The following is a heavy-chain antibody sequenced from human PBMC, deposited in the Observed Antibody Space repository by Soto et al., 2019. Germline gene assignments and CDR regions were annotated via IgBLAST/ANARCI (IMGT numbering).Heavy chain of an antibody. Sequence: ASVEVSCKASGGTFSSYAISWVRQAPGQGLEWMGGIIPIFGTANYAQKFQGRVTITADESTSTAYMELSSLRSEDTAVYYCARVAEYSRSSGDLDYWGQGTLVTVSS. CDR1: GGTFSSYA. V-gene: IGHV1-69*13. D-gene: IGHD6-6*01. CDR3: ARVAEYSRSSGDLDY. CDR2: IIPIFGTA. J-gene: IGHJ4*02.